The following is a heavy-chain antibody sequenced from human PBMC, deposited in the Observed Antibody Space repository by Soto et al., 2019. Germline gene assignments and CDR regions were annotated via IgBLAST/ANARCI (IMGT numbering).Heavy chain of an antibody. CDR1: GFSLSTSGVG. CDR2: IYWDDDK. CDR3: AHRRYVGRDLDWLSNRFDP. V-gene: IGHV2-5*02. Sequence: QITLKESGPTLVKPTQTLTLTCTFSGFSLSTSGVGVGWIRQPPGKALEWLALIYWDDDKRYSPSLKSRLTTTKDTAKNQGVLTMTNMDPVDTATDYCAHRRYVGRDLDWLSNRFDPWGQGTLVTVSS. D-gene: IGHD3-9*01. J-gene: IGHJ5*02.